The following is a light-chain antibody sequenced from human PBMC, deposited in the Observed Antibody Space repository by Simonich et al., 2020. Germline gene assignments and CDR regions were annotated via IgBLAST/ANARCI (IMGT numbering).Light chain of an antibody. CDR1: PSVLYSSNNKNY. Sequence: DIVMTQSPDSLAVSLGERATINCKSSPSVLYSSNNKNYLAWYQQKPGQPPKLLIYWASTRESGVPDRFSGSGSGTDFTLTISSLQAEDVAVYYCQQYYSTPWTFGQETKVEIK. V-gene: IGKV4-1*01. CDR3: QQYYSTPWT. CDR2: WAS. J-gene: IGKJ1*01.